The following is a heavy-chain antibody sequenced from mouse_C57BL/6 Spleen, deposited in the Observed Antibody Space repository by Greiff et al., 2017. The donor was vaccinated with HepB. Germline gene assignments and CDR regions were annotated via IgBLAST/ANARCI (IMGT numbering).Heavy chain of an antibody. D-gene: IGHD1-2*01. CDR2: IYPGDGDT. CDR1: GYAFSSYW. J-gene: IGHJ1*03. Sequence: QVQLQHSGAELVKPGASVKISCKASGYAFSSYWMNWVKQRPGKGLEWIGQIYPGDGDTNYNGKFKGKATLTADKSSSTAYMQLSSLTSEDYAVYFCARSTTAGNGYFDVWGTGTTVTVSS. V-gene: IGHV1-80*01. CDR3: ARSTTAGNGYFDV.